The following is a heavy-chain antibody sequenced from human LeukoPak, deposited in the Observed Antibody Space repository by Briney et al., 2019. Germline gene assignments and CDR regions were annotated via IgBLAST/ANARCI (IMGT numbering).Heavy chain of an antibody. Sequence: GASVKASCKASGYTFTGYYMHWVRQAPGQGLEWMGWINPNSGGTNYAQKFQGRVTMTRDTSISTAYMELSRLRSDDTAVYYCARPSSSWYSYWFDPWGQGTLVTVSS. D-gene: IGHD6-13*01. CDR1: GYTFTGYY. J-gene: IGHJ5*02. CDR3: ARPSSSWYSYWFDP. CDR2: INPNSGGT. V-gene: IGHV1-2*02.